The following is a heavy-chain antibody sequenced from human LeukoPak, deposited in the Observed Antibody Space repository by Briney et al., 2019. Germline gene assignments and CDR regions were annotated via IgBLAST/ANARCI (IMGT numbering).Heavy chain of an antibody. CDR1: GYTFTGYY. V-gene: IGHV1-2*02. J-gene: IGHJ5*02. Sequence: ASVKVSCKASGYTFTGYYMHWVRQAPGQGLEWMGWINPNSGGTNYAQKFQGRVTMTRDTSISTAYMELSRLRSDDTAVYYCARWLGRGNYYDSSGYYEPWGQGTLVTVFS. D-gene: IGHD3-22*01. CDR2: INPNSGGT. CDR3: ARWLGRGNYYDSSGYYEP.